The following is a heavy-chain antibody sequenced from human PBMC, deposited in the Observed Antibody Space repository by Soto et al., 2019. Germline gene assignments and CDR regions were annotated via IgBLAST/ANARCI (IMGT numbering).Heavy chain of an antibody. V-gene: IGHV3-74*01. CDR2: INSDGSSI. D-gene: IGHD3-10*01. Sequence: GASLKISCAASGFTFSSYWMHWVRQAPGKGLVWVSRINSDGSSISYADSVKGRFTISRDNAKNTLYLQMSSLRAEDTAVYYCAKRTSMSGNYYFDYWGQGTLVTVSS. J-gene: IGHJ4*02. CDR3: AKRTSMSGNYYFDY. CDR1: GFTFSSYW.